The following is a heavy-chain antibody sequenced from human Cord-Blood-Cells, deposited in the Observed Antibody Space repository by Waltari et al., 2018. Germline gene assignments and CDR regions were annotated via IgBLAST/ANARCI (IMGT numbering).Heavy chain of an antibody. CDR2: FYSGGST. CDR3: ARIYGEPDFYCDY. Sequence: EVQLVETGGGLIQPGGSLRLSCAASGFTVSSNYMSWVRQAPGKGVEWVSVFYSGGSTYYADSVKGRFTISRDNSKNTLYLQMNSLGAEDTAVYYCARIYGEPDFYCDYWGQGTLVTVSS. V-gene: IGHV3-53*02. J-gene: IGHJ4*02. CDR1: GFTVSSNY. D-gene: IGHD4-17*01.